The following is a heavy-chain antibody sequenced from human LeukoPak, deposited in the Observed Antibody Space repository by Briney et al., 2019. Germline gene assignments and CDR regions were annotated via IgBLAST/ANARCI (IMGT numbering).Heavy chain of an antibody. D-gene: IGHD3-16*01. CDR3: AKASWVSSTDAVR. CDR2: ISGGGGST. J-gene: IGHJ4*02. V-gene: IGHV3-23*01. Sequence: PGGSLRLSCAASGFTFSSYAMSWVRQAPGKGLEWVSGISGGGGSTYYADSVKGRFTLSSDSSRNTVYFQLNNLRVEDTAIYYCAKASWVSSTDAVRWGQGTLVTVSS. CDR1: GFTFSSYA.